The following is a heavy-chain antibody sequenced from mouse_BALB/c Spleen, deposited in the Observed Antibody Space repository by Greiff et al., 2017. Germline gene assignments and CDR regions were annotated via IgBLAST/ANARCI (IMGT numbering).Heavy chain of an antibody. J-gene: IGHJ3*01. CDR1: GFNIKDYY. D-gene: IGHD4-1*02. CDR3: PSTGTREAWFAD. CDR2: IDPENGDT. V-gene: IGHV14-4*02. Sequence: VQLQQSGAELVRSGASVKLSCTASGFNIKDYYMHWVKQRPEQGLEWIGWIDPENGDTEYAPKFQGKATMTADTSSNTAYLQLSSLTSEDTAVYYCPSTGTREAWFADWGQGALVTVSA.